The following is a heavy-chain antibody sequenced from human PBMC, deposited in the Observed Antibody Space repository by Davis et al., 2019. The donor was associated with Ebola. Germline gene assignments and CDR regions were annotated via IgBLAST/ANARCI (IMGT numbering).Heavy chain of an antibody. V-gene: IGHV3-23*01. D-gene: IGHD1-26*01. CDR3: ARDSGTYVSFDY. J-gene: IGHJ4*02. CDR1: GFTFSSHA. CDR2: TSGSGGST. Sequence: GESLKISCAASGFTFSSHAMNWVRQAPGKGLEWVSGTSGSGGSTFYADSVKGRLTIFRDNSKNTLFLQMSSLRAEDTAVYYCARDSGTYVSFDYWGRGTLVTVSS.